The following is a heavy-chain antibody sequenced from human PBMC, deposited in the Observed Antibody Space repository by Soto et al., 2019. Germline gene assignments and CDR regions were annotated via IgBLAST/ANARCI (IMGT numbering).Heavy chain of an antibody. V-gene: IGHV4-31*03. D-gene: IGHD6-13*01. J-gene: IGHJ5*02. Sequence: QVQLQESGPGLVKPSQTLSLTCSVSGGSITSGGFYWSWIRQHPDKGLEWIAYIFHGGSTDYNPSLKSRIIISADTSKNQFSLKLTSVTAADTAVYYCVRGGIAGNWFDPWGQGTLVTVSS. CDR1: GGSITSGGFY. CDR3: VRGGIAGNWFDP. CDR2: IFHGGST.